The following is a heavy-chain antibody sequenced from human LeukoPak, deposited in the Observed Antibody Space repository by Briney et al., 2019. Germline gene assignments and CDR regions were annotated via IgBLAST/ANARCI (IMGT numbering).Heavy chain of an antibody. J-gene: IGHJ4*02. V-gene: IGHV3-53*04. CDR3: ARVLDSSGYYPYYFDY. Sequence: PGGSLRLSCAASGFTVSDNYMSWVRQAPGKGLEWVSVVYSGGSTYYADSVKGRFTISRHNSKNTLYLQMNSLRAGDTAVYYCARVLDSSGYYPYYFDYWGQGTLVTVSS. CDR2: VYSGGST. D-gene: IGHD3-22*01. CDR1: GFTVSDNY.